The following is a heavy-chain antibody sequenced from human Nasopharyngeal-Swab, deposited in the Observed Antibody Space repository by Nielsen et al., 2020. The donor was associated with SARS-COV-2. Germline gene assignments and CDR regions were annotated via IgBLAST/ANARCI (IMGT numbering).Heavy chain of an antibody. Sequence: VRQAPGEGLEWVAVIWYDGSNKYYADSVKGRFTISRDNSKNTLYLQMNSLRAEDTAVYYCARDPPGGSGSYAFDIWGQGTMVTVSS. CDR3: ARDPPGGSGSYAFDI. CDR2: IWYDGSNK. J-gene: IGHJ3*02. D-gene: IGHD3-10*01. V-gene: IGHV3-33*01.